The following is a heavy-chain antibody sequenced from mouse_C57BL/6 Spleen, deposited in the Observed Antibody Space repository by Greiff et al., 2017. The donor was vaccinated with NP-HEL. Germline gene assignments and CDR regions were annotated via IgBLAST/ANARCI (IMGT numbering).Heavy chain of an antibody. D-gene: IGHD1-1*01. CDR3: TRTVVATDWFAY. V-gene: IGHV1-15*01. J-gene: IGHJ3*01. Sequence: QVQLQQSGAELVRPGASVTLSCKASGYTFTDYEMHWVKQTPVHGLEWIGAIDPETGGTAYNQKFKGKAILTADKSSSTAYMELRSLTSEDSAVYYGTRTVVATDWFAYWGQGTLVTVSA. CDR1: GYTFTDYE. CDR2: IDPETGGT.